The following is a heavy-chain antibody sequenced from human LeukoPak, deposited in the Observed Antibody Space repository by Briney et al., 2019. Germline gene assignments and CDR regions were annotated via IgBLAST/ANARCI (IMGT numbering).Heavy chain of an antibody. CDR3: ARDSPYCTSSDCYLDY. V-gene: IGHV3-7*01. J-gene: IGHJ4*02. Sequence: DSLKGRFTISRDNAKNSLFLQMNNLRAEDTAVYYCARDSPYCTSSDCYLDYWGQGTLVTVSS. D-gene: IGHD2-2*01.